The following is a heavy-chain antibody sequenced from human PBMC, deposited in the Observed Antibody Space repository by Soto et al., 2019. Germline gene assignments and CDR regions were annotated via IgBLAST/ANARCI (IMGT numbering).Heavy chain of an antibody. V-gene: IGHV4-39*01. CDR2: IYHSGNT. D-gene: IGHD5-18*01. CDR3: ARHEWLQLWLVTEY. Sequence: SETLSLTCSVSSDSIGSSTNYWGWIRQPPGKGLGWIGTIYHSGNTYYNPTLKSRVAISVDMSKNQFSLRLNSVTAADTAVYYCARHEWLQLWLVTEYWGQGALVTVSS. J-gene: IGHJ4*02. CDR1: SDSIGSSTNY.